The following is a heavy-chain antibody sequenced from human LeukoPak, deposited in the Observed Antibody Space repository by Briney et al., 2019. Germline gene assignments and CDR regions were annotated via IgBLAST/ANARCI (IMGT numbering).Heavy chain of an antibody. D-gene: IGHD3-22*01. CDR3: ARGPGSGYYLTAFDI. Sequence: GGSLRLSCAASGFTFSSYGMHWVRQAPGKGLEWMAVISYDGNNKYYADSVKGRFTISRDNSKNALYLQMNSLRAEDTAVYYCARGPGSGYYLTAFDIWGQGTMVTVSS. CDR1: GFTFSSYG. J-gene: IGHJ3*02. V-gene: IGHV3-30*03. CDR2: ISYDGNNK.